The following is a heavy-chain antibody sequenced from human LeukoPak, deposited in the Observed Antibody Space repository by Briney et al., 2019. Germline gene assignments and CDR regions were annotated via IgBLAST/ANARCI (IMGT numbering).Heavy chain of an antibody. Sequence: GGSLRLSCAASGFTFSSYAMSWVRQAPGKGLGWVSAISGSGGSAYYADSVKGRFTISRDNSKNTLYLQMNSLRAEDTAVYYCAKNSATMIVVVISAFDIWGQGTMVTVSS. D-gene: IGHD3-22*01. CDR1: GFTFSSYA. V-gene: IGHV3-23*01. CDR2: ISGSGGSA. J-gene: IGHJ3*02. CDR3: AKNSATMIVVVISAFDI.